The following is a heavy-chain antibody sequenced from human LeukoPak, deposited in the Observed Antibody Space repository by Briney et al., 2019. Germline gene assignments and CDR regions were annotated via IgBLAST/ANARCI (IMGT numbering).Heavy chain of an antibody. CDR3: ARGMGTSWFDY. CDR1: GYTFTACY. V-gene: IGHV1-2*02. D-gene: IGHD6-13*01. CDR2: IDPNSGGT. Sequence: ASVKVSCKVSGYTFTACYMHWVRQAPGQGLEWMGRIDPNSGGTKYAQKFQGRVTLTRDTSINTVYMELNTLTSDDMALYYCARGMGTSWFDYWGQGTLVTVSS. J-gene: IGHJ4*02.